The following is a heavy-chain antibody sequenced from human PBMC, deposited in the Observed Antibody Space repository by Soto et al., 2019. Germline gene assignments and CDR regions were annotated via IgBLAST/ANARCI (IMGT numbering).Heavy chain of an antibody. CDR1: GFTFSSYS. V-gene: IGHV3-21*01. CDR2: ISSSSSYI. CDR3: ARFGAPRIAAHPTFDY. D-gene: IGHD6-6*01. Sequence: GGSLRLSCAASGFTFSSYSMNWVRQAPGKGLEWVSSISSSSSYIYYADSVKGRFTISRDNAKNSLYLQMNSLRAEDTTVYYCARFGAPRIAAHPTFDYWGQGTLVTVSS. J-gene: IGHJ4*02.